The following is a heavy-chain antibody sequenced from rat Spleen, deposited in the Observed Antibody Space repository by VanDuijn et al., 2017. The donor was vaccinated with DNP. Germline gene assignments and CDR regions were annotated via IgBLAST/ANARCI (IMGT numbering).Heavy chain of an antibody. D-gene: IGHD1-2*01. CDR2: ISYSGST. CDR3: ARYYSSYIYVMDA. CDR1: GYSITSNY. J-gene: IGHJ4*01. Sequence: EVQLQESGSGLVKPSQSLSLTCSVTGYSITSNYWGWIRKFPGNKMEWMGYISYSGSTSYNPSLKSRISITRDTSKNQFFLQLNSVTTEDTATYYCARYYSSYIYVMDAWGQGASVTVSS. V-gene: IGHV3-1*01.